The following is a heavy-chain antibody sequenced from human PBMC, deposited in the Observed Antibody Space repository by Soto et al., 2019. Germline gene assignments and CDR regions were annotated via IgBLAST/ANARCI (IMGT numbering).Heavy chain of an antibody. CDR2: IKSKVDGGTT. D-gene: IGHD2-15*01. Sequence: GGSLRLSCAASGGTFSSAWMNWVRQTPGKGLEWVGRIKSKVDGGTTDYAAPVKGRFSISRDDSQNTLYLQMNSLKTEDTAVYFCTGDPPTGSPGIDYWGQGTLVTVSS. CDR1: GGTFSSAW. CDR3: TGDPPTGSPGIDY. J-gene: IGHJ4*02. V-gene: IGHV3-15*07.